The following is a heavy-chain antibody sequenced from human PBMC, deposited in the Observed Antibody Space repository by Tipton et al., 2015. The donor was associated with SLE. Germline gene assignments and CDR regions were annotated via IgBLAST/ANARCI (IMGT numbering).Heavy chain of an antibody. V-gene: IGHV4-4*07. CDR3: ARGRIAAAGTINWFDP. CDR1: GFSISGTYY. D-gene: IGHD6-13*01. CDR2: IYTSGST. J-gene: IGHJ5*02. Sequence: TLSLTCAVSGFSISGTYYWNWIRQPAGKGLEWIGRIYTSGSTNYNPPLKSRVTMSVDTSKNQFSLKLSSVTAADTAVYYCARGRIAAAGTINWFDPWGQGTLVTVSS.